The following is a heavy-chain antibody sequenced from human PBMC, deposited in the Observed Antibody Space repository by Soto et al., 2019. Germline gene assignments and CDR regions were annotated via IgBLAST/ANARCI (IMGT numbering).Heavy chain of an antibody. CDR3: ATTVTRLIAFDV. D-gene: IGHD4-17*01. J-gene: IGHJ3*01. CDR1: GFTVSSRY. CDR2: LYASDST. V-gene: IGHV3-53*01. Sequence: GGSLRLSCAASGFTVSSRYMSWVRQTPGKGLEWVSILYASDSTFYADSVEGRFTISRDNSKNTVYLQLNSLRAEDTAVYYCATTVTRLIAFDVWGQGTMVTDSS.